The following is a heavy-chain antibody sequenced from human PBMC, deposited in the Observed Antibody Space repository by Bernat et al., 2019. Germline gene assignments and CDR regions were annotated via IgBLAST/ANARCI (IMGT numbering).Heavy chain of an antibody. Sequence: QVQLQESGPGLVKPSETLSLTCTVSGGSISSYYWSWIRQPPGKGLEWIGYIYYSGSTNYNPSLKSRVTISVDTSKNQFSLKLSSVTAADMAVYYCATCYSSGWYYFDYWGQGTLVTVSS. CDR2: IYYSGST. CDR3: ATCYSSGWYYFDY. V-gene: IGHV4-59*08. J-gene: IGHJ4*02. D-gene: IGHD6-19*01. CDR1: GGSISSYY.